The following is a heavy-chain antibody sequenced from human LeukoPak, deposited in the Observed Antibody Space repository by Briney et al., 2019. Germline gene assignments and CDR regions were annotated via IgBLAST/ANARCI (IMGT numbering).Heavy chain of an antibody. J-gene: IGHJ4*02. V-gene: IGHV1-46*01. D-gene: IGHD1-26*01. CDR1: GYTFTSYY. Sequence: ASVKVSCRASGYTFTSYYMHWVRQAPGQGLEWMGIINPSGGSTSYAQKFQGRVTMTRDTSTSTVYMELSSLRSEDMAVYYCARDNPLVGAFDYWGQGTLVTVSS. CDR3: ARDNPLVGAFDY. CDR2: INPSGGST.